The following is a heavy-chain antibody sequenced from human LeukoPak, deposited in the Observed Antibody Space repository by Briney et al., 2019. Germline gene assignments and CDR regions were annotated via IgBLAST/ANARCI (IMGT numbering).Heavy chain of an antibody. CDR3: AKRGTIITAAAYYFDY. CDR1: GFTFSSYS. CDR2: ISSSSSYI. D-gene: IGHD6-13*01. V-gene: IGHV3-21*04. Sequence: GGSLRLSCAASGFTFSSYSMNWVRQAPGKGLEWVSSISSSSSYIYYADSVKGRFTISRDNAKNSLYLQMDSLRAEDAAVYYCAKRGTIITAAAYYFDYWGQGTLVTVSS. J-gene: IGHJ4*02.